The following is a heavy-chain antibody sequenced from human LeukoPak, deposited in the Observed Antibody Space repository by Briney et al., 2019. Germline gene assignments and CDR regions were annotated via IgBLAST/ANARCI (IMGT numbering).Heavy chain of an antibody. Sequence: GGSLRLSCAASGFTFSSYSMNWVRQAPGKGLEWVSSISSSSSYIYYADSVEGRFTISSDNAKNSLYLQMNSLRAEDTAVYFCARDGTYCSSTGCYIAYWGQGPLVTVSS. V-gene: IGHV3-21*01. CDR2: ISSSSSYI. CDR3: ARDGTYCSSTGCYIAY. CDR1: GFTFSSYS. D-gene: IGHD2-2*02. J-gene: IGHJ4*02.